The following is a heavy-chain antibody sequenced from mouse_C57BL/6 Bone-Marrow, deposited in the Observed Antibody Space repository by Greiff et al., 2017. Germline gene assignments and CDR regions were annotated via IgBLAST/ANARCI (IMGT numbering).Heavy chain of an antibody. J-gene: IGHJ4*01. Sequence: QVQLQQSGPELVKPGASVKISCKASGYAFSSSWMNWVKQRPGKGLEWIGRIYPGDGDTNYNGKFKGKATLTADKSSSTAYMQLSSLTSEDSAVYFCARETGSYALSAMDYWGQGTSVTVSA. D-gene: IGHD3-2*02. CDR1: GYAFSSSW. V-gene: IGHV1-82*01. CDR3: ARETGSYALSAMDY. CDR2: IYPGDGDT.